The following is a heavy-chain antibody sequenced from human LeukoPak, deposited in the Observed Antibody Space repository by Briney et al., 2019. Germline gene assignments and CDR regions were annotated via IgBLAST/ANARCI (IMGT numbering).Heavy chain of an antibody. CDR3: ARLGGGLRYFDWLPNPLDY. CDR2: IDPSDSYT. D-gene: IGHD3-9*01. V-gene: IGHV5-10-1*01. CDR1: GYSFTSYW. Sequence: PGESLRISCKGSGYSFTSYWISWVRQMPGKGLEWMGRIDPSDSYTNDSPSFQGHVTISADKSISTAYLQWSSLKASDTAMYYCARLGGGLRYFDWLPNPLDYWGQGTLVTVSS. J-gene: IGHJ4*02.